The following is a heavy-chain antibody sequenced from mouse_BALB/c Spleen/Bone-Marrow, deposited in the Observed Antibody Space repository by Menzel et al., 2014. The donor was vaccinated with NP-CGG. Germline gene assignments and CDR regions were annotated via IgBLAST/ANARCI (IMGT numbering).Heavy chain of an antibody. CDR3: VRGANYAFNL. CDR2: IWSSGGI. J-gene: IGHJ3*02. D-gene: IGHD1-2*01. Sequence: LEESRGRLVTPGTPLTLTCTVSGIDLSFYATTWVRQAPGKGLEWIGAIWSSGGIDYASWAKGRFTISKTSSTTVDLKITSPTTEDTATYFCVRGANYAFNLWGQGTLVTVS. V-gene: IGHV5-6-5*01. CDR1: GIDLSFYA.